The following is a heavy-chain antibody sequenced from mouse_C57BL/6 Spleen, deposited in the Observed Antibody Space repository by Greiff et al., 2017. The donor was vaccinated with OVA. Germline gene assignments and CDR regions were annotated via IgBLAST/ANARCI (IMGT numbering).Heavy chain of an antibody. CDR1: GFNIKDYY. V-gene: IGHV14-1*01. CDR2: IDPEDGDT. Sequence: VQLKESGAELVRPGASVKLSCTASGFNIKDYYMHWVKQRPEQGLEWIGRIDPEDGDTEYAPKFPGKATMTADTSSNTAYLQLSSLTSEDTAVYYCTTFYYYGSSFFDYWGQGTTLTVSS. J-gene: IGHJ2*01. CDR3: TTFYYYGSSFFDY. D-gene: IGHD1-1*01.